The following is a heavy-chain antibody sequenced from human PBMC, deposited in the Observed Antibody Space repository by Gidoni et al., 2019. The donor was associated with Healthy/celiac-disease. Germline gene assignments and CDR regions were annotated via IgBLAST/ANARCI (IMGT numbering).Heavy chain of an antibody. CDR3: VKSKDAAAGDNWFDP. J-gene: IGHJ5*02. Sequence: EVQLVESGGGLVQPGGSLRLSCSASGSTFSSYAMHWVRQAPGKGLEYVSAISSNGGSTYYADSVKGRFTISRDNSKNTLYLQMSSLRAEDTAVYYCVKSKDAAAGDNWFDPWGQGTLVTVSS. D-gene: IGHD6-13*01. V-gene: IGHV3-64D*06. CDR1: GSTFSSYA. CDR2: ISSNGGST.